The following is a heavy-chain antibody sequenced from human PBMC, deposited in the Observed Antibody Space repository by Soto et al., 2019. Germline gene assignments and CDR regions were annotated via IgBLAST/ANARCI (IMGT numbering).Heavy chain of an antibody. CDR1: GDSVSSNSAA. V-gene: IGHV6-1*01. Sequence: PSQTLSLTCAISGDSVSSNSAAWNWIRQSPSRGLEWLGRTYYRSKWYNDYAVSVKSRITINPDTSKNQFSLQLNSVTPEDTAVYYCARGWRQDSRRFLEWLPPNWFDPWGQGTLVTVSS. CDR3: ARGWRQDSRRFLEWLPPNWFDP. CDR2: TYYRSKWYN. D-gene: IGHD3-3*01. J-gene: IGHJ5*02.